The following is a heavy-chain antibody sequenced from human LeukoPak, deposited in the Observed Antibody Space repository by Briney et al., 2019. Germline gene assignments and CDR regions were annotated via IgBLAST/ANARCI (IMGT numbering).Heavy chain of an antibody. CDR1: GGSISSYY. V-gene: IGHV4-59*08. CDR3: ARRQGYCSGGSCYYNYYGMDV. D-gene: IGHD2-15*01. Sequence: SETLSLTCTVSGGSISSYYWSWIRQPPGKGLEWIGYIYYSGSTNYNPSLKSRVTISVDTSKNQFPLKLSSVTAADTAVYYCARRQGYCSGGSCYYNYYGMDVWGQGTTATVSS. J-gene: IGHJ6*02. CDR2: IYYSGST.